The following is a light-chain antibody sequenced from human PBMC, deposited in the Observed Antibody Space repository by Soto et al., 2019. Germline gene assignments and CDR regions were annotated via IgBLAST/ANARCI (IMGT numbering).Light chain of an antibody. CDR1: SSDVGGYDF. J-gene: IGLJ2*01. Sequence: QSVLTQPPSASGSPGQSVTISCTGTSSDVGGYDFVSWYQQHPGKAPKLMIYEVIKRPSGVPDRFSGSKSGNTASLAVSGLQAEDEADYYCSSYAVSNNPYVVFGGGTKLTVL. V-gene: IGLV2-8*01. CDR3: SSYAVSNNPYVV. CDR2: EVI.